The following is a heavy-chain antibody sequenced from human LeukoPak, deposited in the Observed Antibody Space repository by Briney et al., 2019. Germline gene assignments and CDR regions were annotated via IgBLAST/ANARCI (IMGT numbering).Heavy chain of an antibody. V-gene: IGHV3-20*04. Sequence: PGGSLRLSCAASGFTFDDYGMSWVRQAPGKGLEWVSGINWDGGSTGYADSVKGRFTISRDNAKNSLYLQMNSLRAEDTALYYCARDCVVVVPAAILYNYYYYMDVWGKGTTVTVSS. CDR1: GFTFDDYG. CDR3: ARDCVVVVPAAILYNYYYYMDV. J-gene: IGHJ6*03. CDR2: INWDGGST. D-gene: IGHD2-2*02.